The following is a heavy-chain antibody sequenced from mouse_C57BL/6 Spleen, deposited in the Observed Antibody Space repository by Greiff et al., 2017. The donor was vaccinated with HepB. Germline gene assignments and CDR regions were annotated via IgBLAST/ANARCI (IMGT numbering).Heavy chain of an antibody. V-gene: IGHV3-6*01. CDR2: ISYDGSN. J-gene: IGHJ4*01. CDR3: ARRVWDERDYAMDY. D-gene: IGHD4-1*01. Sequence: EVKLQESGPGLVKPSQSLSLTCSVTGYSITSGYYWNWIRQFPGNKLEWMGYISYDGSNNYNPSLKNRISITRDTSKNQFFLKLNSVTTEDTATYYCARRVWDERDYAMDYWGQGTSVTVSS. CDR1: GYSITSGYY.